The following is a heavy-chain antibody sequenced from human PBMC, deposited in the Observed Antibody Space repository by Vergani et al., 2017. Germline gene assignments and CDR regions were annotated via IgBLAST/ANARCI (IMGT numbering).Heavy chain of an antibody. Sequence: EVQLVESGGGLVKPGGSLRLSCAASGFTFSDFSMSWVRQAPGKGLEWVAFIGSSGPYINYADSVKGRFIISSDNTNHSLFLQLRSLRAEDAAVYYCARDCTSGGCPDNYGMDVWVEGATVTVSS. CDR2: IGSSGPYI. D-gene: IGHD2-8*01. J-gene: IGHJ6*02. CDR3: ARDCTSGGCPDNYGMDV. V-gene: IGHV3-21*06. CDR1: GFTFSDFS.